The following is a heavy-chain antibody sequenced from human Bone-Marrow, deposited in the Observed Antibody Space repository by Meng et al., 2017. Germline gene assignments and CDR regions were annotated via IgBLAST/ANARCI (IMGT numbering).Heavy chain of an antibody. J-gene: IGHJ4*02. D-gene: IGHD1-26*01. CDR1: GGTFSSYA. Sequence: QVQLVQSGAGVKKPGPSVKVSCKASGGTFSSYATSWVRQAPGQGLEWMGGIIPIFGTANYAQKFQGRVTITADKSTSTAYMELSSLRSEDTAVYYCARDTGKVGVMGDYWGQGTLVTVSS. CDR3: ARDTGKVGVMGDY. CDR2: IIPIFGTA. V-gene: IGHV1-69*06.